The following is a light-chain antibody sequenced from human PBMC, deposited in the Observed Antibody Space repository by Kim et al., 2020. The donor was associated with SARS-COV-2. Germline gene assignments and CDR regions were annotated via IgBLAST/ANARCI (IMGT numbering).Light chain of an antibody. CDR3: NSDASSNTYV. V-gene: IGLV2-14*03. J-gene: IGLJ1*01. CDR2: DVN. CDR1: SSDIGAYHY. Sequence: GQLITSSCTGTSSDIGAYHYVCWYQQQPGKAPILMFYDVNKRPSGVSNRFAGNKAGNTASMTMSGHQAEDEADYYCNSDASSNTYVFGTGTKVTVL.